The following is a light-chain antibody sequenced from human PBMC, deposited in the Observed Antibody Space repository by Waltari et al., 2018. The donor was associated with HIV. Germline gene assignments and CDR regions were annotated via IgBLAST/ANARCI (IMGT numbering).Light chain of an antibody. V-gene: IGLV2-14*03. J-gene: IGLJ1*01. CDR3: SSYTSSSTLGV. CDR1: SSDVGGSNY. Sequence: QSALTQPASVSGSPGQSITISCTGTSSDVGGSNYVSWYQQHPGKAPKHMLYDVSNRPSGVSNRFSGSKSGNTASLTISGLQAEDEADYYCSSYTSSSTLGVFGTGTKVTVL. CDR2: DVS.